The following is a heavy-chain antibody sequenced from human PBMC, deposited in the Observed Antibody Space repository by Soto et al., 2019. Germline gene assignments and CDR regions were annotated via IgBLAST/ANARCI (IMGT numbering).Heavy chain of an antibody. D-gene: IGHD3-9*01. CDR2: IKGDGSAT. CDR1: GFTFSSYW. J-gene: IGHJ4*02. Sequence: EVQLVESGGGLVQPGGSLRLSCAASGFTFSSYWMHWVRQGPGKGLVWVSRIKGDGSATSYADSVKGRFTISRDNAKNTLYLQMNSLGADDTAVYYCARDDYFSSWGQGTLVTVSS. V-gene: IGHV3-74*01. CDR3: ARDDYFSS.